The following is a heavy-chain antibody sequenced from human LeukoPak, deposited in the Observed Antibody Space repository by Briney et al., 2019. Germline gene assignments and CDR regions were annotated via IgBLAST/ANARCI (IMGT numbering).Heavy chain of an antibody. Sequence: GGSLRLSCAAAGFTISTSAMSWVRQAPGKGLEWVSGISGSGGGTYYADSVKGRFSISRDISKNTLYLQMNSLRAEDTAIYYCAKDGKTRNWNYFQAKPVYWGQGTLVTVSS. V-gene: IGHV3-23*01. J-gene: IGHJ4*02. CDR3: AKDGKTRNWNYFQAKPVY. CDR2: ISGSGGGT. CDR1: GFTISTSA. D-gene: IGHD1-7*01.